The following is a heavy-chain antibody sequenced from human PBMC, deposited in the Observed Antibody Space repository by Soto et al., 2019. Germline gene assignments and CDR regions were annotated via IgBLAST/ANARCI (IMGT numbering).Heavy chain of an antibody. D-gene: IGHD2-2*01. J-gene: IGHJ6*02. CDR2: IDPSDSYT. CDR1: GYSFTSYW. Sequence: GESLKISCKGSGYSFTSYWVSWVRQMPGKGLEWMGRIDPSDSYTNYSPSFQGHVTISADKSISTAYLQWSSLKASDTAMYYCARVPRRGYYYYGMDVWGQGTTVTVSS. V-gene: IGHV5-10-1*01. CDR3: ARVPRRGYYYYGMDV.